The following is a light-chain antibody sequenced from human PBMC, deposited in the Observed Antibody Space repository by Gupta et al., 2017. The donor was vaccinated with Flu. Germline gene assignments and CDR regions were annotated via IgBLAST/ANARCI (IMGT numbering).Light chain of an antibody. J-gene: IGKJ4*01. Sequence: PASLLGATGERVNRLGMARKIVRSDLAGYQQIPGQAPRLLISGASTRATGIPARFSGSGSGTEFTLTISSLQSEDFAVYYCQQYNNWPRTFGGGTKVEIK. CDR3: QQYNNWPRT. CDR1: KIVRSD. V-gene: IGKV3-15*01. CDR2: GAS.